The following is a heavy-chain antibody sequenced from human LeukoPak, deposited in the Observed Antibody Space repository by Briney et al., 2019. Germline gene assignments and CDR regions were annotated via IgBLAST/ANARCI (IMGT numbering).Heavy chain of an antibody. CDR3: AKGSYYDSSGSFYFDY. CDR1: GFTFGSYA. V-gene: IGHV3-23*01. J-gene: IGHJ4*02. D-gene: IGHD3-22*01. Sequence: GGSLRLSCAASGFTFGSYAMSWVRQAPGKGLEWVSGISGSGDNTYYADSVKGRFTISRDSSKNTLYVQVNSLGTEDTAAYYCAKGSYYDSSGSFYFDYWGQGTLVTVSS. CDR2: ISGSGDNT.